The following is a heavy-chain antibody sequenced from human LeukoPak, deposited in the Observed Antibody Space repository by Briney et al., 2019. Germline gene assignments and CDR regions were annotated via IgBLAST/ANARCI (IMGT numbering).Heavy chain of an antibody. D-gene: IGHD3-10*01. CDR3: ASPPSGDGGSFEY. V-gene: IGHV1-69*13. Sequence: SVKVSCKASGGTFSTYAISWVRQAPGQGLEWMGGIVPMFNTTNYAQKFQGRVTITADESTSTAYMELSSLRSDDAAVYYCASPPSGDGGSFEYWGQGTLVTVSS. CDR2: IVPMFNTT. CDR1: GGTFSTYA. J-gene: IGHJ4*02.